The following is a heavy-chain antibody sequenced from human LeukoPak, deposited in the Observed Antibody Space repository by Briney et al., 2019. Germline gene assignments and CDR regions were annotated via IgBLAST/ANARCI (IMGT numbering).Heavy chain of an antibody. D-gene: IGHD2-15*01. V-gene: IGHV3-23*01. J-gene: IGHJ3*01. Sequence: GGSLRLSCAASGFTFSSYGMSWVRQAPGKGLEWVSAISGSGGSTYYADSVKGRFTISRDNAMKSVFLQMHSLRVEDTAVYYCARVGCGWVLTPCDAFWGQGTMVTVSS. CDR3: ARVGCGWVLTPCDAF. CDR1: GFTFSSYG. CDR2: ISGSGGST.